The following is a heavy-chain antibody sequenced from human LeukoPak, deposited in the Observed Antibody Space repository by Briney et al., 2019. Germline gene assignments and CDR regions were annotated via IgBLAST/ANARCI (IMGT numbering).Heavy chain of an antibody. CDR2: SSYDGREE. J-gene: IGHJ1*01. Sequence: GGSLRLSCVASGFTFSNCAMHWVRQAPGKGLEWVAVSSYDGREEYYADSVKGRFSISRDSSKNTLFLQMNSLRIEDTAVYYCALGAHYGSGRNAEHFWNWGQGTLVTVSS. V-gene: IGHV3-30*03. D-gene: IGHD3-10*01. CDR1: GFTFSNCA. CDR3: ALGAHYGSGRNAEHFWN.